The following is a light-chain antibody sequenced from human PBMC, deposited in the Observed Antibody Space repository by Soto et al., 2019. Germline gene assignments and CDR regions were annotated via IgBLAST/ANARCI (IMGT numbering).Light chain of an antibody. CDR3: QQSYSTPPIT. Sequence: DIQMTQSPSSLCASVGDRVTITCRASQSVRTYLNCYQQKPGKAPKLLIYAASSLQSGVPSRFSGSGSGTDFTLTISSLQSEDFATYFSQQSYSTPPITFGQGTRLEIK. CDR1: QSVRTY. J-gene: IGKJ5*01. CDR2: AAS. V-gene: IGKV1-39*01.